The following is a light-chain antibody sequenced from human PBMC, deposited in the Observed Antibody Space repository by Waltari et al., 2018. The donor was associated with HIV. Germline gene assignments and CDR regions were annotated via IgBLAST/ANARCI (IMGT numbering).Light chain of an antibody. CDR2: GAS. V-gene: IGKV3-15*01. Sequence: MVVTQSLATVSVSLGERATLSCRASHSVGINLAWYQQKPGQAPRPLTYGASTRATQIPGRFSGSGSGTDFTLTVSSLQSEDSAVYFCQQYSNRPPWTFGQGTKVEI. CDR1: HSVGIN. CDR3: QQYSNRPPWT. J-gene: IGKJ1*01.